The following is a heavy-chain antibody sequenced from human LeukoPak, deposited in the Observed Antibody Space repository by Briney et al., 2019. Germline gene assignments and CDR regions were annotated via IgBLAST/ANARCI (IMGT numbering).Heavy chain of an antibody. CDR2: IYNTGST. CDR1: GGSISRSDYY. J-gene: IGHJ6*02. D-gene: IGHD3-10*01. V-gene: IGHV4-30-4*01. CDR3: ARYVGLLWFGEEGGMDV. Sequence: SQTLSLTCTVSGGSISRSDYYWSWVRQPPGKGLEWIGYIYNTGSTYYNPSLKSRVTISVDTSKNQFSLRLTSVTAADTAVDYCARYVGLLWFGEEGGMDVWGQGTTVTVSS.